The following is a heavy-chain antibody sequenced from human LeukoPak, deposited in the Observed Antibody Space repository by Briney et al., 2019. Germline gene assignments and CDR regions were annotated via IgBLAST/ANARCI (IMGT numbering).Heavy chain of an antibody. J-gene: IGHJ5*02. CDR2: IYTSGST. CDR1: GGSISSYY. V-gene: IGHV4-4*07. CDR3: ARLSSSSTGVTWFDP. Sequence: SETLSLTCTVSGGSISSYYWSWIRQPAGKGLEWIGRIYTSGSTNYNPSLKSRVTMSVDTSKNQFSLKLRSVTAADTAVYYCARLSSSSTGVTWFDPWGQGTLVTVSS. D-gene: IGHD6-6*01.